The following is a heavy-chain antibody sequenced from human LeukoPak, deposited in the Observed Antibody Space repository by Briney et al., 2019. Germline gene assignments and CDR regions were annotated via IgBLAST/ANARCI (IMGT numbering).Heavy chain of an antibody. V-gene: IGHV3-30*04. CDR3: ARGGYFGSGSYYPSFFDY. D-gene: IGHD3-10*01. J-gene: IGHJ4*02. CDR1: GFPFSSYP. CDR2: ISYDGSNK. Sequence: PGRSLRLSCAASGFPFSSYPLHWVRQAPGKGLEWVAVISYDGSNKYYPDSVKGRFTIFRDNSKNTLYLQMNSLRAEDTAVYYCARGGYFGSGSYYPSFFDYWGQGTLVTVSS.